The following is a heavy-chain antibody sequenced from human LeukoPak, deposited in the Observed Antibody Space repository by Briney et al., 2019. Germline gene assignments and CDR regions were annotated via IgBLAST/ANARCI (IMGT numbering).Heavy chain of an antibody. V-gene: IGHV4-39*01. CDR3: ARPYYFDSRPEYYFDY. CDR1: GGSISSSSYY. CDR2: IHYSGST. J-gene: IGHJ4*02. D-gene: IGHD3-22*01. Sequence: SETLSLTCTVSGGSISSSSYYWGWIRQPPGKGLEWIGSIHYSGSTYYNPSLKSRVTISVDTSKNQFSLKLSSVTAADTAVYYCARPYYFDSRPEYYFDYWGLGTLVTVSS.